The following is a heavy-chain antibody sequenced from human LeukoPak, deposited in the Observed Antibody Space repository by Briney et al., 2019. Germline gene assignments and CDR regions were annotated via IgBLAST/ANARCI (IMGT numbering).Heavy chain of an antibody. CDR1: GYTFTSYD. Sequence: ASVTVSCKASGYTFTSYDINWVRQATGQGLEWMGWMNPNSGNTGYAQKFQGRVTMTTDTSTSTAYMELRSLRSDDTAVYYCARDFRPKRWLQLFIFDYWGQGTLVTVSS. V-gene: IGHV1-8*01. CDR2: MNPNSGNT. D-gene: IGHD5-24*01. J-gene: IGHJ4*02. CDR3: ARDFRPKRWLQLFIFDY.